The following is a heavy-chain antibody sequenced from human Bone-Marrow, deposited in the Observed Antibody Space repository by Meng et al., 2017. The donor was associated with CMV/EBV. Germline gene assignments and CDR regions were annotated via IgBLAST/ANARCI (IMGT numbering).Heavy chain of an antibody. Sequence: SETLSLTCTVSGGSVSSGSHFWSWIRQPPGKGLEWIVYLYYSGTTNYNPSLKSRVTISVDTSKNQFSLKLTSVTAADTAVYYCAREAGYYYYDMDVWGQGTTVTVSS. V-gene: IGHV4-61*01. CDR2: LYYSGTT. CDR3: AREAGYYYYDMDV. CDR1: GGSVSSGSHF. J-gene: IGHJ6*02. D-gene: IGHD3-22*01.